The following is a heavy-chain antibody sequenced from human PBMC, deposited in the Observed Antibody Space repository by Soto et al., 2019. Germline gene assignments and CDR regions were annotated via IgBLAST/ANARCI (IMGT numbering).Heavy chain of an antibody. CDR2: ISYDGSNK. Sequence: QVQLVESGGGVVQPGRSLRLSCAASGFTFSSYGMHWVRQAPGKGLEWVAVISYDGSNKYYADSVKGRFTISRDNSKNSLYLQMNSLRAEDTAVYYCARGNEYSSSGYGGQGTLVTVSS. J-gene: IGHJ4*02. D-gene: IGHD6-6*01. V-gene: IGHV3-30*03. CDR1: GFTFSSYG. CDR3: ARGNEYSSSGY.